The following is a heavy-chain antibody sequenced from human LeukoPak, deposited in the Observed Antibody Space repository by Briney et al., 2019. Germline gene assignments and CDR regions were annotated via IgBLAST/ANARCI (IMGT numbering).Heavy chain of an antibody. CDR1: GFTFGSYA. CDR3: VKGFHFDW. Sequence: GGSLRLSCAASGFTFGSYAMSWVRQTPGKSLEWVSIISNGGVTTYYADSVKGRFTISRDTSKNTLYMQMNNLRVEDTALYYCVKGFHFDWWGQGTLVTVSS. V-gene: IGHV3-23*01. J-gene: IGHJ4*02. CDR2: ISNGGVTT.